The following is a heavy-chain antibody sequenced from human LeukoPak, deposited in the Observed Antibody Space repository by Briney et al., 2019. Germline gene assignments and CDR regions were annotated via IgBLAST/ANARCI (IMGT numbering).Heavy chain of an antibody. CDR3: STGGYYEDY. CDR2: IKSKVDGGTT. J-gene: IGHJ4*02. D-gene: IGHD3-22*01. CDR1: GFTFSNAW. Sequence: GGSLRLSCAGSGFTFSNAWMNWVRQAPGKGLEWVGRIKSKVDGGTTDYAAPVKGRFTISRDDPKNTVHLQMNSLKTEDTAVYYCSTGGYYEDYWGQGTLVTVSS. V-gene: IGHV3-15*01.